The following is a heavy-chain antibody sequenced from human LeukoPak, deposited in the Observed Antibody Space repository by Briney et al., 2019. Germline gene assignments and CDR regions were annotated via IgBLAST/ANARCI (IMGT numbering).Heavy chain of an antibody. V-gene: IGHV1-2*02. CDR2: INPNTGGT. D-gene: IGHD2-15*01. Sequence: ASVKVSCKASGYSFTGNYMHWVRQAPGQGLEWMGWINPNTGGTYYTQKFQGRVTFTRDTSNNTAYMEVSSLTSDDTATYYCARGTGYCSVVSCFEGTTTFAYWGQGTLVTVSS. CDR1: GYSFTGNY. J-gene: IGHJ4*02. CDR3: ARGTGYCSVVSCFEGTTTFAY.